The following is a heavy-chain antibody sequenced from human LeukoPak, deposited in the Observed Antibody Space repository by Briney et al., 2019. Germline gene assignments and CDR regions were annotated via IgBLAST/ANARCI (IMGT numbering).Heavy chain of an antibody. Sequence: ASVKVSCKASGYTFTSYGISWVRQAPGQGLEWMGWISAYKGNTNYAQKLQGRVTMTTDTSTSTAYMELRSLRSEDTAVYYCARDSTHGGYDFWSGHNWFDPWGQGTLVTVSS. CDR1: GYTFTSYG. CDR3: ARDSTHGGYDFWSGHNWFDP. V-gene: IGHV1-18*01. CDR2: ISAYKGNT. D-gene: IGHD3-3*01. J-gene: IGHJ5*02.